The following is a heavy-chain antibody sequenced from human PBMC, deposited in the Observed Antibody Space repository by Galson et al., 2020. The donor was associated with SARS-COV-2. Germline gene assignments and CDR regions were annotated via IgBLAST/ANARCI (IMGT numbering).Heavy chain of an antibody. CDR1: GFTFSSYG. V-gene: IGHV3-23*01. CDR2: ISGGGGST. J-gene: IGHJ6*03. CDR3: GKDGKAVANYYYYYMDV. Sequence: GGSLRLSCAASGFTFSSYGMSWVRQAPGKGLEWVSGISGGGGSTYHADSVKGRFAISRDNSKNTLYLQMNSLRAEDTAVYYCGKDGKAVANYYYYYMDVWGKGTAVTVSS. D-gene: IGHD6-19*01.